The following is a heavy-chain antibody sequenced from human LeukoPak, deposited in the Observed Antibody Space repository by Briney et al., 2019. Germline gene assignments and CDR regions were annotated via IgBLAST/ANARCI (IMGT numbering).Heavy chain of an antibody. CDR1: GFTFGDYA. V-gene: IGHV3-23*01. Sequence: GGSLRLSCTASGFTFGDYAMSWFRQAPGKGLEWVAGISGSGGSTNYADSVKGRFTISRDNRKNTLYLQMNSLRAEDTAVYFCAKRGVVIRVILVGFHKEAYYFDSWGQGALVTVSS. J-gene: IGHJ4*02. CDR3: AKRGVVIRVILVGFHKEAYYFDS. D-gene: IGHD3-22*01. CDR2: ISGSGGST.